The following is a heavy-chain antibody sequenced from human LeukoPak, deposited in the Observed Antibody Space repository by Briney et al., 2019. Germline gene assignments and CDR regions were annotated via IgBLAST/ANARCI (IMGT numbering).Heavy chain of an antibody. CDR3: ARDSGSGVVVVAAPDY. CDR1: GFTFSSYS. Sequence: GGSLRLSCAASGFTFSSYSMNWVRQAPGKGLEWVSSISSSSSYIYYADSVKGRFTISRDNAKNSLYLQMNSLRAEDTAVYYCARDSGSGVVVVAAPDYWGQGTLVTVSS. CDR2: ISSSSSYI. J-gene: IGHJ4*02. V-gene: IGHV3-21*01. D-gene: IGHD2-15*01.